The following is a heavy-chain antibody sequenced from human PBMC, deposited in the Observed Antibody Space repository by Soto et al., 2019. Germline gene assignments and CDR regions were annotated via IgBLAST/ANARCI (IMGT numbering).Heavy chain of an antibody. J-gene: IGHJ6*02. CDR3: ARDKRWFGELLYYYYGMDV. CDR2: IYHSGST. CDR1: GYSISSGYY. Sequence: KTSETLSLTCAVSGYSISSGYYWGWIRQPPGKGLEWIGSIYHSGSTYYNPSLKSRVTISVDTSKNQFSLKLSSVTAADTAVYYCARDKRWFGELLYYYYGMDVWGQGTTVTVSS. V-gene: IGHV4-38-2*02. D-gene: IGHD3-10*01.